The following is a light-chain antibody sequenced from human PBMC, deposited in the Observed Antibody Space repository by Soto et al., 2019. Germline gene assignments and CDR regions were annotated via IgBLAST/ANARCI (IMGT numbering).Light chain of an antibody. CDR2: DVS. J-gene: IGLJ1*01. CDR3: SSYRSGSTPFV. V-gene: IGLV2-11*01. CDR1: SSDVGGYNY. Sequence: QSVLTQPRSVSGSPGQSVTISCTGTSSDVGGYNYVSWYLQHPGKAPKVMIYDVSKRPSGVPDRFSGSKSGNTASLTISGLQSEDEADYYCSSYRSGSTPFVLGTGTKLTVL.